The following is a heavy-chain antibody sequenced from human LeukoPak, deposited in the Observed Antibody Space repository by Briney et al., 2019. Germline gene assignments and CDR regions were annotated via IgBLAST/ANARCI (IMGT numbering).Heavy chain of an antibody. D-gene: IGHD2-2*01. J-gene: IGHJ4*02. CDR3: ASDVGYCSSSSCYGLYY. Sequence: ASVKVSCKASGYTFNNYGISWVRQAPGQGREWVGWISNDNGKTEYAQKLRGRVTMITDTSTRTAYMELRSLRSDDTAVYYCASDVGYCSSSSCYGLYYWGQGTLVTVSS. CDR2: ISNDNGKT. CDR1: GYTFNNYG. V-gene: IGHV1-18*01.